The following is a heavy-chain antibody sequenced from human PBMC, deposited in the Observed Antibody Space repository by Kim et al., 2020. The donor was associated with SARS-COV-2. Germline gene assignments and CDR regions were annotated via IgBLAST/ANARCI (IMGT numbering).Heavy chain of an antibody. V-gene: IGHV4-30-2*04. Sequence: TYNTPSPKSRVTISVDTSKNQFSLKMNYVTAADTAVYYCTREIAETTVDYWGQGILVTVSS. CDR2: T. J-gene: IGHJ4*02. CDR3: TREIAETTVDY. D-gene: IGHD4-17*01.